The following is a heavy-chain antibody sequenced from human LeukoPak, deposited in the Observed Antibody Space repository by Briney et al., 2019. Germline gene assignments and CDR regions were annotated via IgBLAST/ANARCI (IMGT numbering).Heavy chain of an antibody. CDR3: ARGRPNYDFWSGYLDCYYGMDV. V-gene: IGHV4-34*01. D-gene: IGHD3-3*01. CDR2: INHSGST. J-gene: IGHJ6*02. Sequence: SETLSLTCAVYGGSFSGYYWSWIRQPPGKGLEWIGEINHSGSTNYNPSLKSRVTISVDTSKNQFSLKLSSVTAADTAVYYCARGRPNYDFWSGYLDCYYGMDVWGQGTTVTVSS. CDR1: GGSFSGYY.